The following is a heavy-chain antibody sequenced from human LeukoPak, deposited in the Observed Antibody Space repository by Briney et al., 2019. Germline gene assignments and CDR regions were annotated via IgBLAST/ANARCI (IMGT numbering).Heavy chain of an antibody. CDR1: GFTFSSYS. CDR2: ISGSGGST. V-gene: IGHV3-23*01. D-gene: IGHD6-19*01. J-gene: IGHJ4*02. Sequence: GGSLRLSCAASGFTFSSYSMNWVRQAPGKGLEWVSAISGSGGSTYYADSVKGRFTISRDNSKNTLYLQMNSLRAEDTAVYYCATEEVSVFIAVAGTIWGQGTLVTVSS. CDR3: ATEEVSVFIAVAGTI.